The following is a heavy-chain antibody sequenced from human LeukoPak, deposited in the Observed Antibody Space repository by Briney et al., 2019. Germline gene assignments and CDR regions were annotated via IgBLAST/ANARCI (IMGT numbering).Heavy chain of an antibody. CDR3: ARRTFGGVIAPSDAFDV. CDR1: GGSISSGSYY. V-gene: IGHV4-61*02. CDR2: IYTSGST. D-gene: IGHD3-16*02. J-gene: IGHJ3*01. Sequence: SETLSLTCTVSGGSISSGSYYWSWIRQPAGKGLEWIGRIYTSGSTNFNPSLKNRVTISVDKSKNQFSLRLNSVSDADTAFYYCARRTFGGVIAPSDAFDVWGQGTTVAVSS.